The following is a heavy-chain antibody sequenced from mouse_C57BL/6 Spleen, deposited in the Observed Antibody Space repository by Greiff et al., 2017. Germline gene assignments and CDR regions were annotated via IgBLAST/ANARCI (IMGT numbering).Heavy chain of an antibody. CDR1: GYTFTGYW. V-gene: IGHV1-9*01. CDR2: ILPGSGST. Sequence: LVESGAELMKPGASVKLSCKATGYTFTGYWIEWVKQRPGHGLEWIGEILPGSGSTNYNEKFKGKATFTADTSSNTAYMQLSSLTTEDAAIYYCERSLHYCGSSYGAMDYWGQGTSVTVSS. D-gene: IGHD1-1*01. CDR3: ERSLHYCGSSYGAMDY. J-gene: IGHJ4*01.